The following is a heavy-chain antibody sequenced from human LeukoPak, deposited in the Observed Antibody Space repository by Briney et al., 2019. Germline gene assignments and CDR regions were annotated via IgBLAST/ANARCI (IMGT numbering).Heavy chain of an antibody. J-gene: IGHJ4*02. D-gene: IGHD3-3*01. Sequence: SETLSLTCTVSGGSISSYYWSWIRQPPGEGLEWIGYIYYSGSTNYNPSLKSRVTMSVDTSKNQFSLKLSSVTAADTAVYYCTRGAITIFGVVTYPLYYFDYWGQGTLVTVSS. CDR2: IYYSGST. CDR3: TRGAITIFGVVTYPLYYFDY. CDR1: GGSISSYY. V-gene: IGHV4-59*12.